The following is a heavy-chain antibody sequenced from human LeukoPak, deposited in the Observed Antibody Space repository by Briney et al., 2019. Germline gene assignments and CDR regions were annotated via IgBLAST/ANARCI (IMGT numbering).Heavy chain of an antibody. CDR2: ISGSGGST. V-gene: IGHV3-23*01. Sequence: GRSLRLSCAASGFTFSSYAMSWVRQAPGKGLEWVSAISGSGGSTYYADSVKGRFTISRDNSKNTLYLQMNSLRAEDTAVYYCAKALGSRSMIVVVIHGYWGQGTLVTVSS. D-gene: IGHD3-22*01. CDR1: GFTFSSYA. CDR3: AKALGSRSMIVVVIHGY. J-gene: IGHJ4*02.